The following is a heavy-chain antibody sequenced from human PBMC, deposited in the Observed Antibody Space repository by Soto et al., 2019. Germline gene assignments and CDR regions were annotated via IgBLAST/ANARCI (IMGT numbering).Heavy chain of an antibody. CDR1: GFSLSTSGEG. Sequence: QITLKESGPTLIKPTQTITLTCTFSGFSLSTSGEGVAWVRQTPGKALEWLALIYWDDDKRYTPSLKNRLTITKDTSNNQVVLTMTNMDPVESATYYCAHRRDYGDTSEYWGQGILVTVSS. J-gene: IGHJ4*01. D-gene: IGHD4-17*01. CDR2: IYWDDDK. CDR3: AHRRDYGDTSEY. V-gene: IGHV2-5*02.